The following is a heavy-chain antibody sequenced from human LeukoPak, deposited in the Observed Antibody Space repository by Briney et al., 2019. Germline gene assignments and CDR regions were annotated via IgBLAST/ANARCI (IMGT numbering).Heavy chain of an antibody. Sequence: PSQTLSLTCTVSGGSISSGGYYWSWIRQHPGKGLEWIGYIYYSGSTYYNPSLKSRVTISVDTSKNQFSLKLSSVSAADTAVYYCARGGDGGNSAIYYFDYWGQGTLATVSS. CDR3: ARGGDGGNSAIYYFDY. D-gene: IGHD4-23*01. CDR2: IYYSGST. V-gene: IGHV4-31*03. J-gene: IGHJ4*02. CDR1: GGSISSGGYY.